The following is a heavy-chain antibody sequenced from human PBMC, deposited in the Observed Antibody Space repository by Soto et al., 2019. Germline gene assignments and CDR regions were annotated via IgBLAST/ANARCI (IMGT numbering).Heavy chain of an antibody. CDR3: AKDEYYYSRSGYYIFDS. CDR1: GFTFSAYG. V-gene: IGHV3-30*18. D-gene: IGHD3-22*01. J-gene: IGHJ4*02. Sequence: QAQLVESGGGVVQPGASLRLSCEVSGFTFSAYGMHWVRQAPGKGLEWVAAISHDGTNKNYGDSVKGRFTISRDNSKKTLYLQMNSLRPEVTALYYCAKDEYYYSRSGYYIFDSWGQGTLVTVSS. CDR2: ISHDGTNK.